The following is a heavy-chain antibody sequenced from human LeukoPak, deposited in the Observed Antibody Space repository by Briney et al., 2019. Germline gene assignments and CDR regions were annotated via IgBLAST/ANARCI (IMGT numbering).Heavy chain of an antibody. CDR3: AREFYDSGGDDY. CDR1: GYTFTSYY. Sequence: ASVKVSCKASGYTFTSYYMHWVRQAAGQGLEWMGWINTHTGIPRFAQGFTGRFVFSLDTSVSTAYLQINSLKAEDTAVYYCAREFYDSGGDDYWGPGTLVTVSS. J-gene: IGHJ4*02. CDR2: INTHTGIP. D-gene: IGHD3-22*01. V-gene: IGHV7-4-1*02.